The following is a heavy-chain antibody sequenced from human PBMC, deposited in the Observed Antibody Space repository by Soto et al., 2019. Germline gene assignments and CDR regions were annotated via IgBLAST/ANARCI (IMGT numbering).Heavy chain of an antibody. J-gene: IGHJ3*01. CDR3: ARDGRGYGYTAFDV. CDR1: GGSIGTYY. CDR2: IDYTGST. V-gene: IGHV4-59*01. D-gene: IGHD5-12*01. Sequence: SETLSLTCTVSGGSIGTYYWSWIRQPSGKGLEWIGYIDYTGSTTYNPSLNSRVTISVDTPKNQFSLKLNSVTAADTALYYCARDGRGYGYTAFDVWGQGTMVTVSS.